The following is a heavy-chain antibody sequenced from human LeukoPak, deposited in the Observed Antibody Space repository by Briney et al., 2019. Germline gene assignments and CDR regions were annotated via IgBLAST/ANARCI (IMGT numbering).Heavy chain of an antibody. J-gene: IGHJ6*03. CDR1: GGSFSGYY. CDR2: MNPSGST. CDR3: ARGRQDVTMMVVVMTAVSYYLDV. D-gene: IGHD3-22*01. V-gene: IGHV4-34*01. Sequence: PSETLSLTCAVYGGSFSGYYWTWIRQTPEKGLEWIGEMNPSGSTNYNPSLKSGVTISVDTSKNQFSLELSSVTAADTAVYYCARGRQDVTMMVVVMTAVSYYLDVWGKGTTVTV.